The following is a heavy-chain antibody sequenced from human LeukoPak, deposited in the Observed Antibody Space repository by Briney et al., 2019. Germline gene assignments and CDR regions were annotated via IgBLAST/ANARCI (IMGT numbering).Heavy chain of an antibody. Sequence: GASVKVSCKASGYTFTSYGISWVRQAPGQGLEWMGWISAYNGNTNYAQKLQGRVTVTTDTSTSTAYMELRSLGSDDTAVYYCARDDAVTTDRYSDYWGQGTLVTVSS. D-gene: IGHD4-17*01. CDR1: GYTFTSYG. CDR2: ISAYNGNT. V-gene: IGHV1-18*01. J-gene: IGHJ4*02. CDR3: ARDDAVTTDRYSDY.